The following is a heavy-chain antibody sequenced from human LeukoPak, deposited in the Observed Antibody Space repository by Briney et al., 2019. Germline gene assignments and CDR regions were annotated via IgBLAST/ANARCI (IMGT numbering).Heavy chain of an antibody. CDR1: GYTFTSYG. CDR2: ISAYNGNT. CDR3: ARVIYSSGPVAFDP. Sequence: GASVKVSCKASGYTFTSYGISWVRQAPGQGLEWMGWISAYNGNTNYAQKLQGRVTMTTDTSTSTAYMELRSLRSDDTAVYYCARVIYSSGPVAFDPWGQGTLVTVSS. D-gene: IGHD6-19*01. J-gene: IGHJ5*02. V-gene: IGHV1-18*01.